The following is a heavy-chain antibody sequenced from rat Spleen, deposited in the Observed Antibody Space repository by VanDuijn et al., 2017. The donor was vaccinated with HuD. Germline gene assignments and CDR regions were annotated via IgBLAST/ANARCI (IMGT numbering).Heavy chain of an antibody. D-gene: IGHD1-11*01. Sequence: EVQLVESGGGLVQPGRSLKLSCAASGFTFSNYDMAWVRQAPTKGLEWVATISYDGSSTYYRDSVKGRFTISRDNAKSTLYLQMDSLRSEDTATFYCATDPTTGGMVDYWYFNFWGPGTMVTVSS. CDR1: GFTFSNYD. V-gene: IGHV5-29*01. CDR3: ATDPTTGGMVDYWYFNF. J-gene: IGHJ1*01. CDR2: ISYDGSST.